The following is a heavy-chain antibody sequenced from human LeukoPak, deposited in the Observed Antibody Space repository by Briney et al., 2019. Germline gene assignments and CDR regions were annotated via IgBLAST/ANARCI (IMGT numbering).Heavy chain of an antibody. D-gene: IGHD3-16*01. CDR2: MSSRGYPT. CDR1: GFTFSDYY. J-gene: IGHJ4*02. Sequence: GGSLRLSCLASGFTFSDYYMSWVRQAPGKGLEWISYMSSRGYPTYYAESVKGRFTISRDNAKNPLYLQMHNLRADDTAVYFCARFGIALTSPFDYWGLGTLVAVSS. V-gene: IGHV3-11*01. CDR3: ARFGIALTSPFDY.